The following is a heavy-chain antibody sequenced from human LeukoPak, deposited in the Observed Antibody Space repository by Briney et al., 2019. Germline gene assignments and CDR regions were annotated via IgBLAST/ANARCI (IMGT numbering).Heavy chain of an antibody. CDR1: GFTFSSYW. V-gene: IGHV3-74*01. D-gene: IGHD5-18*01. J-gene: IGHJ4*02. CDR2: INSDGSST. Sequence: GGSLRLSCAASGFTFSSYWMHWVRQAPGKGLVWVSRINSDGSSTSYADSAKGRFTISRDNAKNTLYLQMNSLRAEDTAVYYCARDMGIQLWLFDYWGQGTLVTVSS. CDR3: ARDMGIQLWLFDY.